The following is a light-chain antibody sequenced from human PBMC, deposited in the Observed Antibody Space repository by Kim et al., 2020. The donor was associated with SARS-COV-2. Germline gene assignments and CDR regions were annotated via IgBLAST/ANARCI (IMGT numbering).Light chain of an antibody. V-gene: IGLV1-36*01. CDR1: TSNIGNNA. CDR2: DDD. Sequence: QRVAISCSGSTSNIGNNAVSWYHQVPGEAPKLLIYDDDLRPSGVPDRFSGSKSGTSASLAISGLQSEDEAHYYCAAWDSSLNGAVFGGGTQLTVL. J-gene: IGLJ3*02. CDR3: AAWDSSLNGAV.